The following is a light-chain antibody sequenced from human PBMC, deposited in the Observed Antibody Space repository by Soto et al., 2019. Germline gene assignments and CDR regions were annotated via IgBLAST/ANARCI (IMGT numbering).Light chain of an antibody. Sequence: HSVLTQAPPGSGGPGQKVTNSLPRRKPKNGAGYEVHWFQQLPGTAPKLLIYGNTNRPSGVPDRFSGSKSDTSASLAITGLQPEDEADYYCQSYDCSLSVLYVFGTGTNVTVL. CDR3: QSYDCSLSVLYV. CDR1: KPKNGAGYE. CDR2: GNT. J-gene: IGLJ1*01. V-gene: IGLV1-40*01.